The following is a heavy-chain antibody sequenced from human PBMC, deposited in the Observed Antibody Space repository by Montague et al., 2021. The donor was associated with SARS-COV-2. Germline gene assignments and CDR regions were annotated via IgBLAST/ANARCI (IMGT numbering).Heavy chain of an antibody. CDR3: ARVPVLLWFGEQGYWFDP. J-gene: IGHJ5*02. CDR1: GGSFSSYY. CDR2: IYYSGST. V-gene: IGHV4-59*01. Sequence: SETLSLTCTVSGGSFSSYYWSWIRQPPGKGLEWIGYIYYSGSTNYNPSLKSRVTISVDTSKNQFSLKLSSVTAADTAVYYCARVPVLLWFGEQGYWFDPWGQGTLVTVSS. D-gene: IGHD3-10*01.